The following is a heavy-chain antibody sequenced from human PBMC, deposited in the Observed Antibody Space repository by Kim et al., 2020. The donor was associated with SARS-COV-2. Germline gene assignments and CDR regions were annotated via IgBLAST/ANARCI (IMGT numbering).Heavy chain of an antibody. CDR3: ARGRAGVVPSPILGIGPHYDYFFVDV. D-gene: IGHD2-2*02. J-gene: IGHJ6*02. V-gene: IGHV4-34*01. CDR2: IDHSGSV. CDR1: IGSFSGYS. Sequence: SETLSLTCAVYIGSFSGYSWTWIRQPPGKGLEWIGEIDHSGSVNCNPSLKSRVTMSVDTSKNQFSLKLSSVTAADAAFYFCARGRAGVVPSPILGIGPHYDYFFVDVWAHGTTVTVSS.